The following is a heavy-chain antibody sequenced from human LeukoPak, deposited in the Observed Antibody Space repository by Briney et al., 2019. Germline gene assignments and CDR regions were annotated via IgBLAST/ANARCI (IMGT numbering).Heavy chain of an antibody. CDR1: GFTFSNAW. CDR2: IKRKTGGGTA. D-gene: IGHD1-26*01. J-gene: IGHJ4*02. CDR3: TTGISSTGSSE. Sequence: GGSLRLSCAASGFTFSNAWMSWVRQAPGKGLEWVGRIKRKTGGGTADYAAPVKGRFTISRDDSKNALYLQMNSLKTEDTAVYFCTTGISSTGSSEWGQGTLVTVSS. V-gene: IGHV3-15*01.